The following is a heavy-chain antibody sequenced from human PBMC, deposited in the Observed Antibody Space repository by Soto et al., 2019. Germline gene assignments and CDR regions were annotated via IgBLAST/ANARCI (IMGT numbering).Heavy chain of an antibody. V-gene: IGHV3-23*01. CDR3: AKDVIAARPYYFDH. D-gene: IGHD6-6*01. CDR2: ISASGAYT. Sequence: GSLRLSCAASGFTFNNYAVSWARQTPGKGLEWVATISASGAYTFYADSVKGRFTISRDNSQNTLFLHMRSLRAGDTATYYCAKDVIAARPYYFDHWGQGTLVTVSS. CDR1: GFTFNNYA. J-gene: IGHJ4*02.